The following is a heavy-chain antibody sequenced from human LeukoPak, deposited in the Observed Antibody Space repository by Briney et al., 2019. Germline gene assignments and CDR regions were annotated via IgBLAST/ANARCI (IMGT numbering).Heavy chain of an antibody. D-gene: IGHD3-3*01. CDR2: INHSGST. J-gene: IGHJ4*02. CDR1: GGSFSGYY. CDR3: ARGGFWSGYYLNY. Sequence: SETLSLTCAVYGGSFSGYYWSWIRQPPGKGLERIGEINHSGSTNYNPSLKSRVTISVDTSKNQFSLKLSSVTAADTAVYYCARGGFWSGYYLNYWGQGTLVTVSS. V-gene: IGHV4-34*01.